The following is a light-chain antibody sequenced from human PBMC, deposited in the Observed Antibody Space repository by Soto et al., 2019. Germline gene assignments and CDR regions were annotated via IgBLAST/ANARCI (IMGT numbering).Light chain of an antibody. V-gene: IGLV6-57*04. CDR2: EDN. J-gene: IGLJ2*01. CDR3: QSYDSSNYVV. Sequence: NFMLTQPHSVSESPGKTVTISCTRSSGSIASNYVQWYQQRPGSAPTTVIYEDNQRPSGVPDRFSGSIDSSFNSASLTISGLKTEDEADYYCQSYDSSNYVVFGGGTKLTVL. CDR1: SGSIASNY.